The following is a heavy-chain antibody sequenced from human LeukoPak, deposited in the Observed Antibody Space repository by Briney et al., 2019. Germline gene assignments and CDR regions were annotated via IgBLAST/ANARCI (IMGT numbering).Heavy chain of an antibody. Sequence: ASVKVSCKASGYTFTSYYMHWVRQATGQGLEWMGWMNPNSGNTGYAQKFQGRVTMTRNTSISTAYMELSSLRSEDTAVYYCARGGRGYYYDSSGYYFGYWGQGTLVTVSS. V-gene: IGHV1-8*02. CDR1: GYTFTSYY. J-gene: IGHJ4*02. D-gene: IGHD3-22*01. CDR2: MNPNSGNT. CDR3: ARGGRGYYYDSSGYYFGY.